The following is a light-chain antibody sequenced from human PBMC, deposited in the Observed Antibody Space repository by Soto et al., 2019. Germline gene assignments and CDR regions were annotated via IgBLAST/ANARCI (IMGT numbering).Light chain of an antibody. CDR1: QTISGW. CDR2: DAS. J-gene: IGKJ1*01. Sequence: DVQVPQSTSTLCASVGDRVTITGGASQTISGWLAWYQQRPGKAPNLLIFDASTLESGVPSRFSGSGSGTTFTLTISSLQSDDFATYCCLPYNGYYRTCGQGTNVDIK. CDR3: LPYNGYYRT. V-gene: IGKV1-5*01.